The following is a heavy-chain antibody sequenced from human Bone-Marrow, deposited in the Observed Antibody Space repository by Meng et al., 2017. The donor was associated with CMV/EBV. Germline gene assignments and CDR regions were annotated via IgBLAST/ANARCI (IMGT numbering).Heavy chain of an antibody. CDR2: IIPILGIA. J-gene: IGHJ6*02. CDR1: GGTFSSYT. D-gene: IGHD6-6*01. CDR3: ARDKQLVLETHRYYGMDV. V-gene: IGHV1-69*04. Sequence: SVKVSCKASGGTFSSYTISWVRQAPGQGLEWMGRIIPILGIANYAQKFQGRVTITADKSTSTAYMELSGLRSEDTAVYYCARDKQLVLETHRYYGMDVWGQGTTVTVSS.